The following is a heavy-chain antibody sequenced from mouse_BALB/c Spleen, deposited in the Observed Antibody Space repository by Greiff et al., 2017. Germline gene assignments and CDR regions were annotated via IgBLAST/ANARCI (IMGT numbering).Heavy chain of an antibody. CDR1: GFNFTDSY. CDR3: GGTSYYFDY. CDR2: IDPANGNT. J-gene: IGHJ2*01. Sequence: EVKLQQSGPELVKPGASVKLSCTASGFNFTDSYMHWVKQRPGQGLEWIGRIDPANGNTKYDPKFQGKATITADTSSNTAYLQHSSLTSEDTAVYYCGGTSYYFDYWGQGTTLTVSS. V-gene: IGHV14-3*02. D-gene: IGHD3-3*01.